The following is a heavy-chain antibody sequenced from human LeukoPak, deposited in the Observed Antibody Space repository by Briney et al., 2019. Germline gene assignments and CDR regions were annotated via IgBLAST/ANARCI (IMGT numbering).Heavy chain of an antibody. D-gene: IGHD3-3*01. CDR1: GYSTSSGYY. Sequence: PSETLSLTCAVSGYSTSSGYYWGWIRQPPGKVLEWIGSIYHSGSTYYNPSLKSRVTISVDLSKHPLSLKLSSVTAADPDVYYCARLIKYDFWSGYTVFDYWGQGTLVTVSS. J-gene: IGHJ4*02. CDR3: ARLIKYDFWSGYTVFDY. CDR2: IYHSGST. V-gene: IGHV4-38-2*01.